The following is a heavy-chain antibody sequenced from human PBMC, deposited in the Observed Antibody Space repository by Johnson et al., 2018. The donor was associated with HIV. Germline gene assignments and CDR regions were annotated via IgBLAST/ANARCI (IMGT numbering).Heavy chain of an antibody. J-gene: IGHJ3*02. CDR1: GFTFSDHY. Sequence: VHLVESGGGLVQSGGSLRLSCAASGFTFSDHYMDWVRQAPGKGLEWVGRSRNKANTYTTEYAASVKVRFTISRDNSKNTLYLQMNSMRAEDTAVYYCAKVALTTVTTPGRDAFDIWGPGTMVTVSS. CDR3: AKVALTTVTTPGRDAFDI. CDR2: SRNKANTYTT. D-gene: IGHD4-17*01. V-gene: IGHV3-72*01.